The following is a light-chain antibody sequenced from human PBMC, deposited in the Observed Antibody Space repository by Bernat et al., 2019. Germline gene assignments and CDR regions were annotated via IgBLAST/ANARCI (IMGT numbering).Light chain of an antibody. J-gene: IGKJ1*01. CDR2: AAS. V-gene: IGKV1-17*01. CDR3: LQHRSFPWT. Sequence: DIQMTQSPSSLPASVGDRVTITCRASQVVTNDLAWYRQKPGAAPERLIYAASNLKSGVPARFSGSGSGTDFTLTISSLQPDDFATYYCLQHRSFPWTFGQGTTV. CDR1: QVVTND.